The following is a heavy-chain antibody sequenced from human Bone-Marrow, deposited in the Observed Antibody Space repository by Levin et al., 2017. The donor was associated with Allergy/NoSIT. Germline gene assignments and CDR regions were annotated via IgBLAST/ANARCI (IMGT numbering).Heavy chain of an antibody. D-gene: IGHD3-3*01. CDR3: VIFAGH. J-gene: IGHJ4*02. CDR1: GGSVISANSY. V-gene: IGHV4-39*01. CDR2: FYNSGIT. Sequence: SQTLSLPCTVSGGSVISANSYRGWIRQPPGKGLEWIASFYNSGITYYNPSLRSRVTISVDTSKNQFSLNLNSVTAADTSIYYCVIFAGHWGPGILVTVSS.